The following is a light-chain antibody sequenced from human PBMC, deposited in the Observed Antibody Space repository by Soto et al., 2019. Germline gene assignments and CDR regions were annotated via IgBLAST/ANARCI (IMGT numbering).Light chain of an antibody. CDR1: QSVDNSN. Sequence: EIVLTQSPGTLSLSPGERATLSCRASQSVDNSNLAWYQQKLGRAPRLLISGASTRATGIPDRFSGSGSETDFTLTIARLEPEDFAVYYCQQYGSSPRTVGQGTRLEIK. CDR2: GAS. CDR3: QQYGSSPRT. V-gene: IGKV3-20*01. J-gene: IGKJ5*01.